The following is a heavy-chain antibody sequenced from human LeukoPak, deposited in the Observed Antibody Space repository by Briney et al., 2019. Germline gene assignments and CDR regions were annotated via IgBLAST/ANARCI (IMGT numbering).Heavy chain of an antibody. Sequence: ASVKVSCKASGYTFTSYGISWVRQAPGQGLEWMGWISAYNGNTNYAQKLQGRVTMTTDTSTSTAYMELRSLRSDDTAVYYCARDPGERPADNYYYYGMDVWRKGTTVTVSS. CDR2: ISAYNGNT. J-gene: IGHJ6*04. CDR1: GYTFTSYG. CDR3: ARDPGERPADNYYYYGMDV. V-gene: IGHV1-18*04. D-gene: IGHD2-2*01.